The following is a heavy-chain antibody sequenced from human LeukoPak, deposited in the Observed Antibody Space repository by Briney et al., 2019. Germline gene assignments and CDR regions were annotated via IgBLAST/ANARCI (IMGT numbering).Heavy chain of an antibody. J-gene: IGHJ4*02. CDR1: GGTFSSYA. V-gene: IGHV1-8*02. CDR2: MNPNSGNT. CDR3: ARVRGYYYDSSGYYSDY. D-gene: IGHD3-22*01. Sequence: ASVKVSCKASGGTFSSYAINWVRQATGQGLEWMGWMNPNSGNTGYAQKFQGRVTMTRNTSISTAYMELSSLRSEDTAVYYCARVRGYYYDSSGYYSDYWGQGTLVTVSS.